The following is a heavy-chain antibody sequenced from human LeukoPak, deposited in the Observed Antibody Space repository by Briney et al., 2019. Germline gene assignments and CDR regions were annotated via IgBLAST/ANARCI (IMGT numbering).Heavy chain of an antibody. D-gene: IGHD1-26*01. CDR2: IWYDGSNK. J-gene: IGHJ4*02. CDR1: GFTFSSYG. V-gene: IGHV3-33*06. Sequence: GGSLRLSCAASGFTFSSYGMHWVRQAPGKGLEWVAVIWYDGSNKYYADSVKGRFTISRDNSKNTLYLQMNSLRAEDTAVYYCAKEFERMGGYDYWGQGTLVTVPS. CDR3: AKEFERMGGYDY.